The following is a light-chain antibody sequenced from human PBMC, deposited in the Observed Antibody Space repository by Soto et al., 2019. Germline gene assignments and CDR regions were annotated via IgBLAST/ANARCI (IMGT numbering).Light chain of an antibody. CDR3: QQSHSTPRT. V-gene: IGKV1-39*01. J-gene: IGKJ1*01. CDR2: GAS. Sequence: DVQLTQSPSTLSASVGDRVTVTCRASQSISTYLNWYQQKPGKAPKLLIYGASTLQGGVPSRFRGSGSGTYFTLTINSLQPEDCATYYCQQSHSTPRTFGQGTKVEIK. CDR1: QSISTY.